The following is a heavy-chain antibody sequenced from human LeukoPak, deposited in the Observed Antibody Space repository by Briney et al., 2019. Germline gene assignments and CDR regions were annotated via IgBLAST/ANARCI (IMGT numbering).Heavy chain of an antibody. CDR3: AKEGSNTGMENNWFDP. CDR2: IIPIFGTA. Sequence: SVKVSCKASGGTFSSYAISWVRQAPGQGLEWMGEIIPIFGTANYAQKFEGRVTITADESTSTAYMELSSLRSEDTAVYYCAKEGSNTGMENNWFDPWGQGTLVTVFS. D-gene: IGHD3-10*01. V-gene: IGHV1-69*13. CDR1: GGTFSSYA. J-gene: IGHJ5*02.